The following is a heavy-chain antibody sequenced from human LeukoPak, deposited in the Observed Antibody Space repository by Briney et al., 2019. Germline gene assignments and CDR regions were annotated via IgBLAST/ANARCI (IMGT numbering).Heavy chain of an antibody. J-gene: IGHJ3*02. CDR3: ARDGDTAMVSFYDI. D-gene: IGHD5-18*01. CDR2: IIPMFGTP. Sequence: SVKVSCKASGYTFTSYYMHWVRQAPGQGLEWMGGIIPMFGTPNYAQKFQGRVTITADESTNTAYMELSSLTYEDTAMYYCARDGDTAMVSFYDIWGQGTKVTVSS. CDR1: GYTFTSYY. V-gene: IGHV1-69*13.